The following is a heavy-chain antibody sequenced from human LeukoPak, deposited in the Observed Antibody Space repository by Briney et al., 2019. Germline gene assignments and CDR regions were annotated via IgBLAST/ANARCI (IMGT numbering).Heavy chain of an antibody. V-gene: IGHV1-18*01. J-gene: IGHJ4*02. D-gene: IGHD2-15*01. Sequence: ASVSVSSKASGYTFTSYGISWVRRALGQGLEWMGWISAYNGNTNYAQKLQGRVTMTTDTSTSTAYMELRSLRSDDTAVYYCATSPIYCSGGSCYSYFDYWGQGTLVTVSS. CDR2: ISAYNGNT. CDR3: ATSPIYCSGGSCYSYFDY. CDR1: GYTFTSYG.